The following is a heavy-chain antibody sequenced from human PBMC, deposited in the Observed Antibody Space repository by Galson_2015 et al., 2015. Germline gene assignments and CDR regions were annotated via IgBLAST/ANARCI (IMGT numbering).Heavy chain of an antibody. V-gene: IGHV3-53*01. CDR1: GVTVSSNY. CDR3: ARGPYDRGAFDI. Sequence: SLRLAGAASGVTVSSNYMSWVRQAPGKGLEWVSVIYSGGSTYYADSVKGRFTISRDNSKNTLYLQMNSLRAEDTAVYYCARGPYDRGAFDIWGQGTMVTVSS. J-gene: IGHJ3*02. D-gene: IGHD3-10*02. CDR2: IYSGGST.